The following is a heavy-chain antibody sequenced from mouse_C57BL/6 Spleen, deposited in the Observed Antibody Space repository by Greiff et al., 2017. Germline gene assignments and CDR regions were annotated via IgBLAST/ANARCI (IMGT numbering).Heavy chain of an antibody. CDR2: IYPGSGST. CDR1: GYTFTSYW. J-gene: IGHJ1*03. D-gene: IGHD4-1*01. CDR3: ARNWDWYFDV. Sequence: VQLQQPGAELVKPGASVKMSCKASGYTFTSYWITWVKPRPGQGLEWIGDIYPGSGSTNYNEKFKSKATLAVDTSSSTAYMQLSSLTSEDSAVYYCARNWDWYFDVWGTGTTVTVSS. V-gene: IGHV1-55*01.